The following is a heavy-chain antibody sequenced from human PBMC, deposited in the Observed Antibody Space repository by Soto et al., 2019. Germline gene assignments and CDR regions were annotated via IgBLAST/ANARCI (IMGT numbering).Heavy chain of an antibody. Sequence: XVCLRLSCAACGLSFSSNYMSWVRPAPGKGLEWVSLIYGGGTTYYADSVKGRFTISRDNSKNTLYLQMNSLRAEDTAVYYCARGSNMYYSDPSGYYNDYCGQRTLVTVSS. V-gene: IGHV3-53*01. CDR2: IYGGGTT. J-gene: IGHJ4*02. D-gene: IGHD3-22*01. CDR1: GLSFSSNY. CDR3: ARGSNMYYSDPSGYYNDY.